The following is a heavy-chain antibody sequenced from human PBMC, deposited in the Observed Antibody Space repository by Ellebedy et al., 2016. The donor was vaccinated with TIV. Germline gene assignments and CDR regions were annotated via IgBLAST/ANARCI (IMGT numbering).Heavy chain of an antibody. CDR1: GGSISSNY. CDR3: ARRYSGSSYHYFDY. V-gene: IGHV4-59*08. J-gene: IGHJ4*02. CDR2: IYNSVIT. Sequence: MPSETLFLTCTVSGGSISSNYWDWIRQPPGKGLEWIGYIYNSVITNYNPSLKSRVTMSVDTSKRQLSLKLRSVTAADTAVYYCARRYSGSSYHYFDYWGQGTLVTVSS. D-gene: IGHD1-26*01.